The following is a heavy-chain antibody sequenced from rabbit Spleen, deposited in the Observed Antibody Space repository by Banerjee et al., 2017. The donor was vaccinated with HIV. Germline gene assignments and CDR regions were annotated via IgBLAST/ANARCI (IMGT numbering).Heavy chain of an antibody. CDR3: ARDGDDDMGDFDL. Sequence: QSLEESGGGLVKPGASLTLTCTASGFSFSSGYDMCWVRQATGKGLEWIGTIWTGSTSITWYASWALGRFTVSKTSSTTVTLQLNSLTAADTATYFCARDGDDDMGDFDLWGQGTLVTVS. D-gene: IGHD2-1*01. CDR2: IWTGSTSIT. V-gene: IGHV1S40*01. CDR1: GFSFSSGYD. J-gene: IGHJ4*01.